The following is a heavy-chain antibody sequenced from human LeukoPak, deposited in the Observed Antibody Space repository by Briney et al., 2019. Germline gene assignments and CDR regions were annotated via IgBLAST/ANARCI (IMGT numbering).Heavy chain of an antibody. CDR1: GFTFSSYW. J-gene: IGHJ4*02. Sequence: GGSLRLSCAASGFTFSSYWMHWVRQAPGKGLVWVSRINTDGSTTTYADSVKGRFTISRDNAKNTLYLQMNSLRAEDTAVYYCARDFPRSGSTGYWGQGTLVTVSS. CDR2: INTDGSTT. D-gene: IGHD1-7*01. CDR3: ARDFPRSGSTGY. V-gene: IGHV3-74*01.